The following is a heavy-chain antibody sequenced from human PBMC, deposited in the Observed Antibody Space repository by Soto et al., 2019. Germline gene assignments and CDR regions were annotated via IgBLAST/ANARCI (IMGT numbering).Heavy chain of an antibody. CDR3: ARDRPPGSLYGMDA. V-gene: IGHV1-18*01. J-gene: IGHJ6*02. CDR1: GYIFTTYG. Sequence: QIQLVQFGGEGARPGASVTVSCEASGYIFTTYGLSWVRQTQAHGLGWMGWISAESGYTQYAQFFQGRVTMTRDTSRNTGYMTLMDLTSYYTGIYYCARDRPPGSLYGMDAWGQGTAVTVSS. CDR2: ISAESGYT.